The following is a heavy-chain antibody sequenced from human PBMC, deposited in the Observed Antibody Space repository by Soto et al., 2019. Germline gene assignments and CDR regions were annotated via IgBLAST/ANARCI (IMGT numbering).Heavy chain of an antibody. CDR3: ARAGDVYGATAYGTDV. V-gene: IGHV1-18*04. CDR2: ISPYNGNT. Sequence: ASVKVSCKASGYTFTSYGITWVRQAPGQGLEWMGWISPYNGNTNYAQKFQGRVTMTTDTSTSTAYMEVRSLRSDDTAVYSCARAGDVYGATAYGTDVWGQGTTVTVSS. CDR1: GYTFTSYG. J-gene: IGHJ6*02. D-gene: IGHD3-16*01.